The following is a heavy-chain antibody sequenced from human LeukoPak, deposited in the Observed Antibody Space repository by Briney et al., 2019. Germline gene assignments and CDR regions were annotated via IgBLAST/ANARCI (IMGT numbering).Heavy chain of an antibody. J-gene: IGHJ4*02. CDR1: GFTFSSYA. D-gene: IGHD2-15*01. Sequence: GGSLRLSCAASGFTFSSYAMHWVRQAPGKGLEWVAVISYDGSNKYYADSVKGRFTISRDNSKNTLYLQMNSLRAEDTAVYYCARDGSWYFDYWGQGTLVTVSS. CDR2: ISYDGSNK. CDR3: ARDGSWYFDY. V-gene: IGHV3-30-3*01.